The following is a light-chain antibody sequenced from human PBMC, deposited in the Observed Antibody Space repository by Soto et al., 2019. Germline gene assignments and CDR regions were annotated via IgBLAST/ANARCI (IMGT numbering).Light chain of an antibody. J-gene: IGKJ1*01. CDR2: KAS. CDR1: QSISSW. Sequence: TCRASQSISSWLAWYQQKPGKAPKLLIYKASSLESGVPSRFSGSGSGTEFTLTISSLQPDDFATYYCQQYNTYRTFGQGTKVDIK. CDR3: QQYNTYRT. V-gene: IGKV1-5*03.